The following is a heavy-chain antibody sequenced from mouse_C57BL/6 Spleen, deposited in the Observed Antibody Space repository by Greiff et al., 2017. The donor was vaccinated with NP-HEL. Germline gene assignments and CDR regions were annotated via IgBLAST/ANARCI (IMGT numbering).Heavy chain of an antibody. CDR2: ISSGSSTI. CDR1: GFTFSDYG. D-gene: IGHD1-1*01. V-gene: IGHV5-17*01. Sequence: EVKVVESGGGLVKPGGSLKLSCAASGFTFSDYGMHWVRQAPEKGLEWVAYISSGSSTIYYADTVKGRFTISRDNAKNTLFLQMTSLRSEDTAMYYCARGITTVVAYYYAMDYWGQGTSVTVSS. CDR3: ARGITTVVAYYYAMDY. J-gene: IGHJ4*01.